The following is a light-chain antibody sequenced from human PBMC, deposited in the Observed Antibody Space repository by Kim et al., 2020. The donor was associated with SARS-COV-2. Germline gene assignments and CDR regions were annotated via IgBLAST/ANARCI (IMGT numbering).Light chain of an antibody. Sequence: QSVLTQPPSASGTPGQRVTISCSGSSSNIGSNYVYWYQQLPGAAPKLLIYRNNQRPSGVPDRFSGSKSGTSASLAISGLRSEDEAHYYCAAWDDTLSGWLFGGGTKLTVL. CDR2: RNN. J-gene: IGLJ3*02. CDR1: SSNIGSNY. V-gene: IGLV1-47*01. CDR3: AAWDDTLSGWL.